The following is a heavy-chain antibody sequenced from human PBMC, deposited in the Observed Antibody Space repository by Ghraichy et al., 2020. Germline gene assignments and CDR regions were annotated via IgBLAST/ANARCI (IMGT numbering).Heavy chain of an antibody. D-gene: IGHD5-12*01. CDR2: ISDSASA. Sequence: SETLSLTCAVSGGSITGYYWNWIRQPPGKGLEWIGFISDSASAYYESSLKSRVTISLDTSSKSFSLKMKSVTAADTAVYYCARGHTYSGSRDYWGQGTLVTVSS. V-gene: IGHV4-59*01. CDR1: GGSITGYY. CDR3: ARGHTYSGSRDY. J-gene: IGHJ4*02.